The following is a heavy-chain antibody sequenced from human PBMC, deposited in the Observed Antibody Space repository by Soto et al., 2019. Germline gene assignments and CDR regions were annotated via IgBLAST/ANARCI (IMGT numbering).Heavy chain of an antibody. CDR1: GFTFSSYA. CDR3: AKHLGYCSSTSCSALGYYYYSMDV. D-gene: IGHD2-2*01. Sequence: PGGSLRLSCAASGFTFSSYAMSWVRQAPGKGLEWVSAISGSGGSTYYADSVKGRFTISRDNSKNTLYLQMNSLRAEDTAVYYCAKHLGYCSSTSCSALGYYYYSMDVWGQGTTVTVSS. J-gene: IGHJ6*02. V-gene: IGHV3-23*01. CDR2: ISGSGGST.